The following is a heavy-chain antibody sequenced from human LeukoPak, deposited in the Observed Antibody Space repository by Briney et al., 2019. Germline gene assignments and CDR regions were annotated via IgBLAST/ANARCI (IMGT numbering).Heavy chain of an antibody. Sequence: PSETLSLTCTVSGYSISSGYYWGWIRQPPGKGLEWIGSIYHSGSTYYNPSLKSRVTISVDTSKNQFSLKLSSVTAADTAVYYCARYALYSSSWFFDYWGQGTLVTVSS. CDR3: ARYALYSSSWFFDY. CDR1: GYSISSGYY. V-gene: IGHV4-38-2*02. J-gene: IGHJ4*02. D-gene: IGHD6-13*01. CDR2: IYHSGST.